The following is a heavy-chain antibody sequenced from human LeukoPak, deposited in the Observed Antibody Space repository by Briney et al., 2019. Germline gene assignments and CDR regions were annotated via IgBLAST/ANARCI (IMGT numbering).Heavy chain of an antibody. D-gene: IGHD2-2*01. CDR3: ARAPITSPFYFDY. J-gene: IGHJ4*02. Sequence: GGSLRLSCTASGFAFDEHGMSWVRQVPGKGLEWVSGINWSGGSTGYADPLRGRFTISRDNAKNSLYPQMDSLRAEDTALYYCARAPITSPFYFDYWGQGTLVTVSS. V-gene: IGHV3-20*04. CDR1: GFAFDEHG. CDR2: INWSGGST.